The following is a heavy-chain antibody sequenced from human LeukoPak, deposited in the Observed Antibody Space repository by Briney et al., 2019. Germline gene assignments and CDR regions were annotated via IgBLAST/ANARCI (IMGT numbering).Heavy chain of an antibody. V-gene: IGHV5-51*01. J-gene: IGHJ4*02. D-gene: IGHD3-22*01. CDR3: ARFGYYYDSSGYYPI. Sequence: GESLKISCKGSGYSFTTYWIGWVRQMPGKGLEWMGMIYPGDFDTKYSPPFQCQVTISVDRSITTAYLQWSSLKASDTAMYYCARFGYYYDSSGYYPIWGQGTLVTVSS. CDR2: IYPGDFDT. CDR1: GYSFTTYW.